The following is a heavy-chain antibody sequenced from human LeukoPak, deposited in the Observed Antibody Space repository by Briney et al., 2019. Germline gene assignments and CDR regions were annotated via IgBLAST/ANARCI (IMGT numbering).Heavy chain of an antibody. CDR2: IYYSGST. J-gene: IGHJ1*01. CDR3: ARDRPLDRNDGVQH. V-gene: IGHV4-39*07. Sequence: PSETLSLTCTVSGGSISSSSYYWGWIRQPPGKGLEWIGSIYYSGSTYYNPSLKSRVTISVDTSKNQFSLKLSSVTAADTAVYYCARDRPLDRNDGVQHWGQGTLVTVSS. D-gene: IGHD1-1*01. CDR1: GGSISSSSYY.